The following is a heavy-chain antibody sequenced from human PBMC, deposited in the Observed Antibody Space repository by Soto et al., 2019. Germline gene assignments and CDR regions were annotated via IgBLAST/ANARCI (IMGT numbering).Heavy chain of an antibody. Sequence: ASVKVSCKASGYTFTSYYMHWVRQAPGQGLEWMGIINPSGGSTSYAQKFQGRVTMTRDTSTSTVYMELSSLRSEDTAVYYCAREIRDEYSSSWFFDYWGQGTLVTVSS. CDR3: AREIRDEYSSSWFFDY. V-gene: IGHV1-46*01. CDR1: GYTFTSYY. D-gene: IGHD6-13*01. CDR2: INPSGGST. J-gene: IGHJ4*02.